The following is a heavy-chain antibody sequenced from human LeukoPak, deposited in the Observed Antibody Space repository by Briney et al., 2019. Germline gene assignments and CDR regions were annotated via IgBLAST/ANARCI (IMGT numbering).Heavy chain of an antibody. CDR1: GFTFSSFA. V-gene: IGHV4-59*01. CDR3: ARERLVSAPFDY. D-gene: IGHD3-22*01. CDR2: IYYSGST. J-gene: IGHJ4*02. Sequence: GSLRLSCAASGFTFSSFAMTWVRQPPGKGLEWIGYIYYSGSTNYNPSLKSRVTISVDTSKNQFSLKLSSVTAADTAVYYCARERLVSAPFDYWGQGTLVTVSS.